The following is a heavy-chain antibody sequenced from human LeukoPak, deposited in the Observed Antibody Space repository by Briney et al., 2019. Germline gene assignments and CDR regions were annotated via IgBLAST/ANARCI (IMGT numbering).Heavy chain of an antibody. CDR2: IYYSGST. J-gene: IGHJ6*02. Sequence: TSETLSLTCTVSGGSISNYYWSWIRQPPGKGLEWIGYIYYSGSTNYNPSLKSRVTISVDTSKNQFSLKLSSVTAADTAVYYCARVGGTNYYYYGMDVWGQGTTVTVSS. V-gene: IGHV4-59*01. CDR1: GGSISNYY. D-gene: IGHD1-26*01. CDR3: ARVGGTNYYYYGMDV.